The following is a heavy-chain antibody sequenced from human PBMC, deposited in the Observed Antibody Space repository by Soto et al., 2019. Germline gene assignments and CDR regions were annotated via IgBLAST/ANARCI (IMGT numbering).Heavy chain of an antibody. J-gene: IGHJ4*02. CDR1: GGTFSSYA. V-gene: IGHV1-69*06. D-gene: IGHD3-22*01. CDR3: ALGKGRWGYYDSSVHWDY. CDR2: IIPIFGTA. Sequence: QVQLVQSGAEVKKPGSSVKVSCKASGGTFSSYAISWVRQAPGQGLEWMGGIIPIFGTANYAQKFQGRVTITEDKSTSTAYRELSSLRSEDTAVYYCALGKGRWGYYDSSVHWDYWGQGTLVTVSS.